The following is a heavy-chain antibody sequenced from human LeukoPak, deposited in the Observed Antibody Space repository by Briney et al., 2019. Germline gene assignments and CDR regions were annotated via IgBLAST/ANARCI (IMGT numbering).Heavy chain of an antibody. CDR3: ARDTHMVSLRYFDWLLYPDY. D-gene: IGHD3-9*01. V-gene: IGHV3-30-3*01. CDR2: ISYDGSNK. CDR1: GFTFSSYA. Sequence: PGGSLRLSCAASGFTFSSYAMHWVRQAPGKGLEWVAVISYDGSNKYYADSVKGRFTISRDNSKNTLYLQMISLRAEDTAVYYCARDTHMVSLRYFDWLLYPDYWGQGTLVTVSS. J-gene: IGHJ4*02.